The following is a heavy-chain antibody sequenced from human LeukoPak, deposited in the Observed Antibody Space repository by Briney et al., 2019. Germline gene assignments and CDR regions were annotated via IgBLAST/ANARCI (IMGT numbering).Heavy chain of an antibody. CDR2: IYWDDEK. J-gene: IGHJ4*02. CDR1: GFSLTTSGVG. D-gene: IGHD2-15*01. V-gene: IGHV2-5*02. Sequence: VSGPTLVNPTQTLTLTCTFSGFSLTTSGVGVGWIRQPPGKALEGLALIYWDDEKRYSPSLRTRITITKDTSKSRVVLTMTNMDPVDTATYYCAHLYFYNAGGYSRAFDYWGQGTLVTVSS. CDR3: AHLYFYNAGGYSRAFDY.